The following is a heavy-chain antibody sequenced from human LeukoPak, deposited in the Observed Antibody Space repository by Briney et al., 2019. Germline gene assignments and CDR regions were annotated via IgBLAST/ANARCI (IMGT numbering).Heavy chain of an antibody. CDR1: GFTFSSYA. Sequence: GGSLRLSCAASGFTFSSYAMHWVRQAPGKGLEWVAVISYDGSIKYYADSVKGRFTISRDNSKNTLYLQMNSLRAEDTAVYYCARECRTKVPAALCYFDYWGQGTLVTVSS. CDR2: ISYDGSIK. J-gene: IGHJ4*02. CDR3: ARECRTKVPAALCYFDY. D-gene: IGHD2-2*01. V-gene: IGHV3-30-3*01.